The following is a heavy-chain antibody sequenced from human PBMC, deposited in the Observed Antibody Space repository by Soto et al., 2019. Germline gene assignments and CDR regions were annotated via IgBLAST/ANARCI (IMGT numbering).Heavy chain of an antibody. D-gene: IGHD3-22*01. Sequence: PVGSLRLSCAVSGFTFSSSWMHWVRQTPVKVLMWGARINGDGSSTSYADPLQGRFTVSRDNVKNTLFLQMNSLRVEDTALYYCVKIHYYDGNGHYYGNGLYFDYWGQGALLTVSS. J-gene: IGHJ4*02. V-gene: IGHV3-74*01. CDR3: VKIHYYDGNGHYYGNGLYFDY. CDR1: GFTFSSSW. CDR2: INGDGSST.